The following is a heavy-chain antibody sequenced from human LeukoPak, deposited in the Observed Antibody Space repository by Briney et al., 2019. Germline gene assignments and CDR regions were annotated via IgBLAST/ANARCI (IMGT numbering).Heavy chain of an antibody. J-gene: IGHJ4*02. Sequence: PSETLSLTCTVSGGSISSYYWSWIRQPPGKGLEWIGYIYYSGSTNYNPSLKSRVTISVDTSKSQFSLKLSSVTAADTAVYYCARQIGYNYGFDYWGQGTLVTVSS. CDR2: IYYSGST. CDR1: GGSISSYY. D-gene: IGHD5-18*01. CDR3: ARQIGYNYGFDY. V-gene: IGHV4-59*01.